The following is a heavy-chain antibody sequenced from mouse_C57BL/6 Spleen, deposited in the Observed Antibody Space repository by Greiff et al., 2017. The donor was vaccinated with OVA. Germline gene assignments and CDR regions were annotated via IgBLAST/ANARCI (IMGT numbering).Heavy chain of an antibody. CDR1: GYTFTSYW. Sequence: QVQLQQPGAELVKPGASVKLSCKASGYTFTSYWMHWVKQRPGQGLEWIGMIHPNSGSTNYHEKFKSKATLTVDKSSSTAYMQLSSLTSEDSAVYYCARSITTVVATDYAMDYWGQGTSVTVSS. V-gene: IGHV1-64*01. CDR2: IHPNSGST. D-gene: IGHD1-1*01. J-gene: IGHJ4*01. CDR3: ARSITTVVATDYAMDY.